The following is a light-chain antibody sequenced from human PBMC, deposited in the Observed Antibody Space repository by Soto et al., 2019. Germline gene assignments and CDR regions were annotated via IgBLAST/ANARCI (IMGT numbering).Light chain of an antibody. J-gene: IGKJ4*01. CDR1: QSVSSY. Sequence: EIVLTQSPATLSLSPGERATLSCRASQSVSSYLAWYQQKPGQAPRLLIYDASNRATGIPARFSGSGSGGDFTLTISSLEPEDFAVTCCQQRSTWRPLTYGGWTTVELK. V-gene: IGKV3-11*02. CDR2: DAS. CDR3: QQRSTWRPLT.